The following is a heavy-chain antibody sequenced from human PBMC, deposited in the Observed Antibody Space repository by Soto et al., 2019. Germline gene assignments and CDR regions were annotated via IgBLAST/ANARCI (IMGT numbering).Heavy chain of an antibody. V-gene: IGHV4-4*02. Sequence: SETLSLTCAVSGGSFTSNNWWAWVRQPPGQGLEWIGEIYRTGSTNYNPSLKSRVTISLDKSENQFSLKVTSLTAADTAVYYCASRDPGTSVDYWGQGTLVTVS. CDR2: IYRTGST. CDR3: ASRDPGTSVDY. CDR1: GGSFTSNNW. D-gene: IGHD1-7*01. J-gene: IGHJ4*02.